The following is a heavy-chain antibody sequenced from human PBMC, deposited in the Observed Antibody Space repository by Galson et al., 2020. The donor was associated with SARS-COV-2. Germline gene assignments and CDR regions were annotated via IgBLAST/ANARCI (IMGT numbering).Heavy chain of an antibody. CDR2: IFSNDEK. V-gene: IGHV2-26*01. Sequence: SGPTLVKPTETLTLTCTVSGFSLSNARMGVSWIRQPPGKALEWLAHIFSNDEKSYSTSLKSRLTISKDTSKSQVVLTMTNMDPVDTATYYCARISVGFLEWLHERRYYFDYCGQGTLVTVSS. CDR1: GFSLSNARMG. CDR3: ARISVGFLEWLHERRYYFDY. J-gene: IGHJ4*02. D-gene: IGHD3-3*01.